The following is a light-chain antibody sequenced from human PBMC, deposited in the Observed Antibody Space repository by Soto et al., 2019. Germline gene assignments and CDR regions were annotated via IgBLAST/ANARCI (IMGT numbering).Light chain of an antibody. Sequence: EIVLTQSPATLSLSPGERATLSCRASQSVSTYLAWYQHKPGQAPRLLIYDASNRAADIPARFSGSGSGTDFTLTISSLDPEDFAVYYCQQRSNWPLTFGGGTKVEIK. V-gene: IGKV3-11*01. CDR2: DAS. CDR3: QQRSNWPLT. CDR1: QSVSTY. J-gene: IGKJ4*01.